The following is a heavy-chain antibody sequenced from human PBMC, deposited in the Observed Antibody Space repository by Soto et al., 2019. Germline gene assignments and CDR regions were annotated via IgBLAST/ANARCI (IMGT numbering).Heavy chain of an antibody. CDR3: ARDLLSSIDY. V-gene: IGHV1-3*01. J-gene: IGHJ4*02. Sequence: QVQLVQYGAEVKKPGASVTVSCKASGYTFTSYAIHWVRQAPGQRLEWMGWINAGNGDTKYSQRFQGRVTITRDTSANTVEMELSSLRFEDTAVYYCARDLLSSIDYWGQGTLVTVSS. CDR1: GYTFTSYA. CDR2: INAGNGDT.